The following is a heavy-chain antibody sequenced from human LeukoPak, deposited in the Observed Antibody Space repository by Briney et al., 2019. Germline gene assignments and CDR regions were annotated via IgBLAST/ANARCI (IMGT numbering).Heavy chain of an antibody. Sequence: ASVKLSCKASGYTFTSYGISWARQAPGQGLEWMGWISAYNGNTNYAQKLQGRVTMTTDTSTSTAYMELRSLRSDDTAVYYCASRSSSHYPLWFDPWGQGTLVTVSS. D-gene: IGHD6-13*01. V-gene: IGHV1-18*01. CDR3: ASRSSSHYPLWFDP. CDR1: GYTFTSYG. J-gene: IGHJ5*02. CDR2: ISAYNGNT.